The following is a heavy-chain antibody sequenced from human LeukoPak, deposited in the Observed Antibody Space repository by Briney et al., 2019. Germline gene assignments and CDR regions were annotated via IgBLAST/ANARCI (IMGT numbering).Heavy chain of an antibody. D-gene: IGHD4/OR15-4a*01. V-gene: IGHV3-74*01. CDR3: ARAKTINWFDP. J-gene: IGHJ5*02. Sequence: PGGSLRLSCTASGFSFSSYWMHWVRQAPGKGLVWVSRINSDGSSTRYADSVKGRFTISRDNAKNTLYLQMNSLRAEDTAVYYCARAKTINWFDPWGQGTLVTVSS. CDR2: INSDGSST. CDR1: GFSFSSYW.